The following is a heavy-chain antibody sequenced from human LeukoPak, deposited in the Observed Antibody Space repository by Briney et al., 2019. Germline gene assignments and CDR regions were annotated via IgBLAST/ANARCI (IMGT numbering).Heavy chain of an antibody. CDR2: ISDDGSNK. CDR3: ASTHYYYYMDV. Sequence: GGSLRLSCAASGFTFSSYAMNWVRQAPGKGLEWVAVISDDGSNKYDADSVKGRFTISRDNSKNTLYLQMNSLRAEDTAVYYCASTHYYYYMDVWGKGTTVTISS. J-gene: IGHJ6*03. V-gene: IGHV3-30*04. CDR1: GFTFSSYA.